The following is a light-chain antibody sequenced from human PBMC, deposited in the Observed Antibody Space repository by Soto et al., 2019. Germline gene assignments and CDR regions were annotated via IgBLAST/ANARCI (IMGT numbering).Light chain of an antibody. V-gene: IGKV3-11*01. CDR2: DAS. CDR3: QQRSNWPT. CDR1: QSVSSY. J-gene: IGKJ4*01. Sequence: EIVLTQSPATLSLSPGERATLSCRASQSVSSYLACYQQKPGQAPRLLIYDASNRATGIPARFSGSWSGTYFTLTISSLEPEDFAVYYCQQRSNWPTFGGGTKVEIK.